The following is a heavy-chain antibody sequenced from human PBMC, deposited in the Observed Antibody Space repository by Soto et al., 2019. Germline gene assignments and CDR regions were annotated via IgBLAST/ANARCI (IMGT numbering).Heavy chain of an antibody. J-gene: IGHJ5*02. D-gene: IGHD4-17*01. CDR3: ARGVKYGAYSRWFDP. V-gene: IGHV1-8*01. CDR2: MNPNSGNT. CDR1: GNTFTSYD. Sequence: QVQLVQSGAEVKKPGASVKVSCKASGNTFTSYDINWVRQATGQGLEYLGWMNPNSGNTAYVQKFQSRVTMTWDTSITTAYMELSSLRSEDTAVYFCARGVKYGAYSRWFDPWGQGTPVTVSS.